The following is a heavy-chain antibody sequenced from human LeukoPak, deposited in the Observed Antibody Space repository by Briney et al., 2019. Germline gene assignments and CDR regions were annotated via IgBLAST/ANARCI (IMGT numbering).Heavy chain of an antibody. D-gene: IGHD3-22*01. J-gene: IGHJ4*02. CDR2: INHSGST. CDR3: ARGKKYYYDGSGYYYYFDY. CDR1: GESFSGYY. V-gene: IGHV4-34*01. Sequence: SSETLSLTCAVYGESFSGYYWSWIRQPPGKGLEWIGEINHSGSTNYNPSLKSRVTISVDTSKNQFSLKLSSVTAADTAVYYCARGKKYYYDGSGYYYYFDYWGQGTLVTVSS.